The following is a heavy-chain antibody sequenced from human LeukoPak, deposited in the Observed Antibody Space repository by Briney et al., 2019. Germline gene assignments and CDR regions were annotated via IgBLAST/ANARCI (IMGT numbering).Heavy chain of an antibody. J-gene: IGHJ2*01. CDR1: GFTFSSYD. CDR3: ARDAYNEEDWYFDL. V-gene: IGHV3-30-3*01. D-gene: IGHD5-24*01. CDR2: ISYDGNNK. Sequence: PGRSLRLSCAASGFTFSSYDMHWVRQAPGKGLEWVAVISYDGNNKYYADSVKGRFTISRDNSEKTLYLQMNSLRAEDTAVYYCARDAYNEEDWYFDLWGRGILATVSS.